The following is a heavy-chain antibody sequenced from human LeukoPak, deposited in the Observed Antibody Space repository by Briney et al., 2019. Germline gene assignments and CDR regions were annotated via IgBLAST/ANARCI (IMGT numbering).Heavy chain of an antibody. V-gene: IGHV3-30*02. D-gene: IGHD6-6*01. CDR2: TRHDEANS. CDR3: AKEYTPSSPLGELDS. CDR1: GFNLNSYA. J-gene: IGHJ4*02. Sequence: GGSLRLSCAVSGFNLNSYAMHWVRQAPGKGLEWVAVTRHDEANSFYADSVQGRFTISRDTSKKLLYLQMNSLRVEDTAVYYCAKEYTPSSPLGELDSWGQGTLVTVSS.